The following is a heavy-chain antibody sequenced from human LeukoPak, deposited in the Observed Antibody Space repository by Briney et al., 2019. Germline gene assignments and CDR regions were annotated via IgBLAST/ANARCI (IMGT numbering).Heavy chain of an antibody. D-gene: IGHD2-2*01. Sequence: SESLSLTCTVSGGSISSGGYYWSWIRQHPGKGLECIGYIYYSGSTYYNPSLKSRLTISLDPSKNQFSLKLSSVTAADTAVYYCARSRCTSCSAGFDYWGQGTLVTVSS. CDR2: IYYSGST. CDR1: GGSISSGGYY. CDR3: ARSRCTSCSAGFDY. V-gene: IGHV4-31*03. J-gene: IGHJ4*02.